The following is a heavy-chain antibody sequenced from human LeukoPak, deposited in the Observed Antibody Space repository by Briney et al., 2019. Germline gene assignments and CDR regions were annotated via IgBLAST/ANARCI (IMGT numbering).Heavy chain of an antibody. CDR3: ARVVPEQQLVDAFDI. J-gene: IGHJ3*02. Sequence: PSETLSLTCTVSGGSISSHYWSWIRQPPGKGLEWIGYVFYSGSTNYNPSLKSRVSISVDTSKKQLSLKLSSVTAADTAVYYCARVVPEQQLVDAFDIWGQGTMVTVSS. D-gene: IGHD6-13*01. V-gene: IGHV4-59*11. CDR1: GGSISSHY. CDR2: VFYSGST.